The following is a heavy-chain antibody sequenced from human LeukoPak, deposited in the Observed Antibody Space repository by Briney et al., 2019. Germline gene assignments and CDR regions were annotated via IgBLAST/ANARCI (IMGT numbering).Heavy chain of an antibody. CDR3: AREDYYGSGNYVACGGAFDV. D-gene: IGHD3-10*01. CDR1: GFTFSSYG. CDR2: ISQNGSNK. Sequence: GGSLRLSCEASGFTFSSYGMTWVCQTPGKGLEWVADISQNGSNKYYVDSVKGRFTISRDNAKNSVYLQMNSLRAEDTAVYYCAREDYYGSGNYVACGGAFDVWGQGTTVIVSS. V-gene: IGHV3-7*01. J-gene: IGHJ3*01.